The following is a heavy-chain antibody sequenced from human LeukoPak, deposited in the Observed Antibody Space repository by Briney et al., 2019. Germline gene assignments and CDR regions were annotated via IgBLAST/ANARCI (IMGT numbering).Heavy chain of an antibody. Sequence: ASVKVSCKASGYTFTSYYMHWVRQAPGQGLEWMGIINPSGGSTSYTQKFQGRVTMTRDTSTSTVYMELSSLRSEDTAVYYCARDFRYCVGDCPKFDYRGQGTLVTVSS. D-gene: IGHD2-21*02. CDR1: GYTFTSYY. J-gene: IGHJ4*02. V-gene: IGHV1-46*01. CDR2: INPSGGST. CDR3: ARDFRYCVGDCPKFDY.